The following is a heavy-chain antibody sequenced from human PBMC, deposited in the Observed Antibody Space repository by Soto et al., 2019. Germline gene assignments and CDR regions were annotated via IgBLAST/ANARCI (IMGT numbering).Heavy chain of an antibody. CDR3: ARAATDLYYYGMDV. CDR2: IYYSGST. CDR1: GGSVSSGSYY. J-gene: IGHJ6*02. Sequence: QVQLQESGPGLVKPSETLSLTCTVSGGSVSSGSYYWSWIRQPPGKGLEWIGYIYYSGSTNYNPSLKSRVTISVDTSMNQFSLKLSSVTAADTAVYYCARAATDLYYYGMDVWGQGTTVTVSS. V-gene: IGHV4-61*01.